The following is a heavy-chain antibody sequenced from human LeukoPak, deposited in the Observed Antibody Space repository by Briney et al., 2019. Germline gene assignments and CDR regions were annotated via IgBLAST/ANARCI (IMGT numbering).Heavy chain of an antibody. CDR2: IYYSGST. V-gene: IGHV4-59*08. CDR1: GGSISSYY. Sequence: SETLSPTCTVSGGSISSYYWSWIRQPPGKGLEWIGYIYYSGSTNYNPSLKSRVTISVDTSKNQFSLKLSSVTAADTAVYYCARLSIVGATAFDYWGQGTLVTVSS. CDR3: ARLSIVGATAFDY. D-gene: IGHD1-26*01. J-gene: IGHJ4*02.